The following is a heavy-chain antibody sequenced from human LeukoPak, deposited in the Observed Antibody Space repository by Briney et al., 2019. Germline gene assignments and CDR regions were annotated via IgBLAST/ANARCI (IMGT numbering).Heavy chain of an antibody. CDR1: GNSISNYA. D-gene: IGHD3-16*01. J-gene: IGHJ6*02. Sequence: ASVKVSCKASGNSISNYAVSWVRQAPGQGFEWMGGIIPIFGTADYAQKFQGRVTITADQSTSTTYMALSSLKSEDTATYYCTTRACHAGGCSSSFYYYYGLHFWGQGTTVSISS. CDR2: IIPIFGTA. CDR3: TTRACHAGGCSSSFYYYYGLHF. V-gene: IGHV1-69*13.